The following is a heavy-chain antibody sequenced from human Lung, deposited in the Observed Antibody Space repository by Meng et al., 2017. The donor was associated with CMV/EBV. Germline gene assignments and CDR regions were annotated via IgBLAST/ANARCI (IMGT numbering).Heavy chain of an antibody. CDR1: GGSISSSSYY. CDR2: IYYSGST. Sequence: GSLRLXCTVSGGSISSSSYYWGWIRQPPGKGLEWIGSIYYSGSTYYNPSLKSRVTISVDTSKNQFSLKLSSVTAADTAVYYCARDIYHTDIVVVQSDAFDIWXQGTMVTVSS. J-gene: IGHJ3*02. D-gene: IGHD2-2*01. V-gene: IGHV4-39*07. CDR3: ARDIYHTDIVVVQSDAFDI.